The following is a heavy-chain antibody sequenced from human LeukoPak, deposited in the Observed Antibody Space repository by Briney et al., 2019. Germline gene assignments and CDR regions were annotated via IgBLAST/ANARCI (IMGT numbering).Heavy chain of an antibody. Sequence: GGSLRLSCAASGFTFSTYWMHWVRQAPGEGLVWVSRIKSDGSDTSYADSVKGRFTISRDNAKNTLYLQMNSLRAEDTAVYYCARDGYGSYFDYWGQGTLVTVSS. CDR3: ARDGYGSYFDY. V-gene: IGHV3-74*01. CDR1: GFTFSTYW. D-gene: IGHD5-18*01. CDR2: IKSDGSDT. J-gene: IGHJ4*02.